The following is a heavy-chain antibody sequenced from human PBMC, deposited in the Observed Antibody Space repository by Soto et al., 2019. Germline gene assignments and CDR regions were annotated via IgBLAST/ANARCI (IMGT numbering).Heavy chain of an antibody. V-gene: IGHV4-4*09. CDR2: IYRTGST. D-gene: IGHD3-3*01. CDR3: ARQIGDDPFDI. Sequence: QMKLQESGPRLVKASETLSLTCSVSGGSISTYYWNWIRQSPGKGLEWIGYIYRTGSTHYNPSLKNRAAISLGTSRNQFSLQLNSVTAADTAVYFCARQIGDDPFDIWGQGTMVTVSS. J-gene: IGHJ3*02. CDR1: GGSISTYY.